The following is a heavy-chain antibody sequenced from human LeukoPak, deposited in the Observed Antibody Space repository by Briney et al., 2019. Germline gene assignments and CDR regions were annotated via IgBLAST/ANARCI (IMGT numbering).Heavy chain of an antibody. D-gene: IGHD3-10*01. CDR3: AREVDYYGSGSYRSGMDV. Sequence: PGGSLRLSCAASGFTFSSYSMNWVRQAPGKGLEWVSSISSSSSYIYYADSVKGRFTISRDNAKNSLYLQMNSLRAEDTAVYYCAREVDYYGSGSYRSGMDVWGKGTTVTVSS. CDR2: ISSSSSYI. J-gene: IGHJ6*04. CDR1: GFTFSSYS. V-gene: IGHV3-21*01.